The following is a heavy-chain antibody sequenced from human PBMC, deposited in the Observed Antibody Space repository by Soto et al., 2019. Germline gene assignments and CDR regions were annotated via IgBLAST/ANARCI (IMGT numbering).Heavy chain of an antibody. CDR2: INAGNGNT. D-gene: IGHD6-6*01. Sequence: ASVKVSCKASGYTFTSYAMHWVRQAPGQRLEWMGWINAGNGNTKYSQKFQGRVTITRDTSASTAYMELSILRSEDTAVYYCARVRSVAARQYFYGMDVWGQGTTVTVSS. CDR1: GYTFTSYA. V-gene: IGHV1-3*01. J-gene: IGHJ6*02. CDR3: ARVRSVAARQYFYGMDV.